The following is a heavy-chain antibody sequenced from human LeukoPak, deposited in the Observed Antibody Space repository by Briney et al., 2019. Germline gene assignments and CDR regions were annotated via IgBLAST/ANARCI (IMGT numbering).Heavy chain of an antibody. Sequence: GGSLRLSCAASGFTFSGYSMNWVRLAPGKGLEWVSSISGSSGSIYYADSVKGRFTISRDNAKNSLDLQTNSLRAEDTAVYYCARANPPAISFFDWWGQGTLVSVSS. D-gene: IGHD3-9*01. CDR2: ISGSSGSI. J-gene: IGHJ4*02. CDR3: ARANPPAISFFDW. CDR1: GFTFSGYS. V-gene: IGHV3-21*01.